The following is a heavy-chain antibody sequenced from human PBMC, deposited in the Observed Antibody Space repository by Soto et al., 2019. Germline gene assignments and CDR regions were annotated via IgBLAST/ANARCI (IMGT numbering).Heavy chain of an antibody. J-gene: IGHJ6*02. CDR2: MYNTGST. CDR1: GGSISSYY. Sequence: SETLSLTSTVSGGSISSYYWSWIRQPPGKGLEWIGYMYNTGSTVYNPSLKSRVTISVDTSKNQFYLKVNSVTAADTAVYYCARDLWGYCGTDCYPLDVWGQGTTVTVSS. D-gene: IGHD2-21*02. V-gene: IGHV4-59*01. CDR3: ARDLWGYCGTDCYPLDV.